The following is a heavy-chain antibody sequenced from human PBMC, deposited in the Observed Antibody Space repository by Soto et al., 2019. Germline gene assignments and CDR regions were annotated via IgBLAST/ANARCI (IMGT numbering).Heavy chain of an antibody. CDR2: INHSGST. CDR1: GGPFSGYY. Sequence: SETLSLTCAVYGGPFSGYYWSWIRQPPGKGLEWIGEINHSGSTNYNPSLRSRFTISVDTSKNQFSLKLSSVTAADTAVYYWARGVRQQYNWFDPWGQGTLVTVSS. V-gene: IGHV4-34*01. D-gene: IGHD3-10*01. CDR3: ARGVRQQYNWFDP. J-gene: IGHJ5*02.